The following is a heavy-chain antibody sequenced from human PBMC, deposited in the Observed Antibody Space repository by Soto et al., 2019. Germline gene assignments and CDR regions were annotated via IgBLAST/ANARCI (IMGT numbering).Heavy chain of an antibody. J-gene: IGHJ6*03. CDR2: IYYSGST. CDR3: ARDVGEVVTTDFYYYYIDV. CDR1: GGSLSSSSYY. V-gene: IGHV4-39*02. Sequence: SETLSLPCTVSGGSLSSSSYYLGWIRQPPGKGLEWIGSIYYSGSTYYNPSLKSRVTISVDTSKNQFSLKLSSVTAADTAVYYCARDVGEVVTTDFYYYYIDVWGKGTTVTDSS. D-gene: IGHD3-10*01.